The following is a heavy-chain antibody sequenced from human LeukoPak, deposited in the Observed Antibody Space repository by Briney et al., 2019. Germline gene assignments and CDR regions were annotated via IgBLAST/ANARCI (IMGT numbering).Heavy chain of an antibody. CDR3: ARCFDI. Sequence: GGSLRLSCADSGFTFSTYTMNWVRQAPGQGLEWVSSISSSGTYIYYADSVKGRFTISRDNAKNSLYLQMNSLRAEDTAVYYCARCFDIWGQGTMVTVSS. V-gene: IGHV3-21*04. CDR1: GFTFSTYT. J-gene: IGHJ3*02. CDR2: ISSSGTYI.